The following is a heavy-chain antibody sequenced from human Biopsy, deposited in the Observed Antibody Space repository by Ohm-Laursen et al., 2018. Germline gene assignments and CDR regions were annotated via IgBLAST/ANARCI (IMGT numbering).Heavy chain of an antibody. J-gene: IGHJ6*02. V-gene: IGHV3-30*18. D-gene: IGHD2/OR15-2a*01. CDR1: GFTFSNSG. CDR2: ISYDGSKT. Sequence: SLRLSCTAPGFTFSNSGMHWIRQAPGKGLEWVAAISYDGSKTDYGDSVKGRLNISRDNSKNTLDLQMSSLRVEDTAVYFCAKDKGTFNFYYYGMDVWGQGTTVTVSS. CDR3: AKDKGTFNFYYYGMDV.